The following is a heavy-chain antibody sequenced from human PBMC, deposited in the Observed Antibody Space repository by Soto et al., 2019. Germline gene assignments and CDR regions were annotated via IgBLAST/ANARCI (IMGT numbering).Heavy chain of an antibody. Sequence: PWGVLRLSCAASGFTFSSYAMSWVRQAPGKGLEWVSAISGSGGSTYYADSVKGRFTISRDNSKNTLYLQMNSLRAEDTAVYYCAKDLLVRYEADPLDVWGQGTTVTVSS. CDR3: AKDLLVRYEADPLDV. D-gene: IGHD2-21*01. CDR2: ISGSGGST. J-gene: IGHJ6*02. V-gene: IGHV3-23*01. CDR1: GFTFSSYA.